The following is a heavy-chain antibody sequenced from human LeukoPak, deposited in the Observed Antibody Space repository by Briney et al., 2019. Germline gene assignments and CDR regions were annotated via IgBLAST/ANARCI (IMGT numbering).Heavy chain of an antibody. Sequence: GGSLRLSCAASGFTFSSYGMRWVRQAPGKGLKWVAVIWYDGSNKYYADSVKGRFTISRDNSKNSLYLQMNSLRAEDTAVYYCARGSGSYYIYWGQGTLVTVSS. CDR3: ARGSGSYYIY. D-gene: IGHD1-26*01. V-gene: IGHV3-33*01. J-gene: IGHJ4*02. CDR2: IWYDGSNK. CDR1: GFTFSSYG.